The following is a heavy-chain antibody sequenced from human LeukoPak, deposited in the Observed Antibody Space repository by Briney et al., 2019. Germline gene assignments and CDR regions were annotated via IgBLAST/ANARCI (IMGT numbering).Heavy chain of an antibody. CDR3: AELGITMIGGV. CDR1: GFTFSSYS. V-gene: IGHV3-21*01. D-gene: IGHD3-10*02. J-gene: IGHJ6*04. Sequence: PGGSLRLSCAASGFTFSSYSMNWVRQAPGKGLEWVSSISSSSSYIYYADSLKGRFTISRDNAKHSLYLQMTSLRAEDTAVYYCAELGITMIGGVWGKGTTVTISS. CDR2: ISSSSSYI.